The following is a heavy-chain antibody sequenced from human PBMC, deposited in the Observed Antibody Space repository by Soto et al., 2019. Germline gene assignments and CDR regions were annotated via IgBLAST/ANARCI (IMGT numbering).Heavy chain of an antibody. D-gene: IGHD2-15*01. Sequence: SETLSLTCTVSGGSISSYYWSWIRQPPGKGLEWIGYIYYSGSTNYNPSRRSRVTISVDTSKIQFSLKLSSVTAADTAVYYCARHPRGGVTFDYWGQGTLVTVSS. J-gene: IGHJ4*02. CDR2: IYYSGST. CDR3: ARHPRGGVTFDY. CDR1: GGSISSYY. V-gene: IGHV4-59*01.